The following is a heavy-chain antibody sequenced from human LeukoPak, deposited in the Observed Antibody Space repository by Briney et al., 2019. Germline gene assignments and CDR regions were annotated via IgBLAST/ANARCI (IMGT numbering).Heavy chain of an antibody. J-gene: IGHJ6*03. CDR1: GGSISSGSYY. V-gene: IGHV4-61*09. CDR2: MYTSGST. CDR3: ARGDYGDRGGRHYYYYMDV. D-gene: IGHD4-17*01. Sequence: SETLSLARTVSGGSISSGSYYWSWIRQPAGKGLERIAHMYTSGSTNYNPSLKSRVTISVDTSNNQFSLKLSSVTAADTAVYFCARGDYGDRGGRHYYYYMDVWGKGTTVTVSS.